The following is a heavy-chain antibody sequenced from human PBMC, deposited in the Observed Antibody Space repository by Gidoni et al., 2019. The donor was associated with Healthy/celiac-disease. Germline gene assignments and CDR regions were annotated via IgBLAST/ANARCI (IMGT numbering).Heavy chain of an antibody. V-gene: IGHV4-31*02. CDR2: GST. Sequence: GSTYYNPSLKSRVTISVDTSKNQFSLKLSSVTAADTAVYYCARVRRITMVQGVIIRRWFDPWGQGTLVTVSS. CDR3: ARVRRITMVQGVIIRRWFDP. D-gene: IGHD3-10*01. J-gene: IGHJ5*02.